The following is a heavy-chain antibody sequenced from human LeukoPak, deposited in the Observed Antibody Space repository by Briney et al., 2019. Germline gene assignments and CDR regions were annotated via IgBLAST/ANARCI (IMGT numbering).Heavy chain of an antibody. J-gene: IGHJ4*02. V-gene: IGHV1-2*02. CDR3: ARYDSSGIKYDY. Sequence: GASVKVSCKASGYTFTGYYMHWVRQAPGQGLEWMGWINPNSGGTNYAQKFQGRVTMTRDTSISTAYMELSRLRSADTAVYYCARYDSSGIKYDYWGQGTLVTVSS. CDR1: GYTFTGYY. CDR2: INPNSGGT. D-gene: IGHD3-22*01.